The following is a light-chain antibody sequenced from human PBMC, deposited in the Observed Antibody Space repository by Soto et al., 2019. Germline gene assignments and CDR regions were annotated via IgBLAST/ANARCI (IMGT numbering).Light chain of an antibody. Sequence: QAVLIERPSVSETPGQSITIACARNTIYVGGYNYVSWYQQHPGKAPKLMIYDVSNRPSGVSNRFSGSKSGNTASLTISGLQAEDEADYYCSSYTSSSTLVFGTGTKVPVL. CDR2: DVS. CDR1: TIYVGGYNY. J-gene: IGLJ1*01. V-gene: IGLV2-14*01. CDR3: SSYTSSSTLV.